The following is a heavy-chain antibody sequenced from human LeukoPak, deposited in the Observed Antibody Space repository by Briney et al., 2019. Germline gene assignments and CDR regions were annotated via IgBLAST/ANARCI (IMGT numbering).Heavy chain of an antibody. V-gene: IGHV4-59*11. J-gene: IGHJ5*02. CDR2: IYYSGST. Sequence: PSETLSLTCTVSGGSISSHYWSRIRQPPGKGLEWIGYIYYSGSTNYNPSLKSRVTISVDTSKNQFSLKLSSVTAADTAVYYCARDPGYYYDSSAWGQGTLVTVSS. D-gene: IGHD3-22*01. CDR1: GGSISSHY. CDR3: ARDPGYYYDSSA.